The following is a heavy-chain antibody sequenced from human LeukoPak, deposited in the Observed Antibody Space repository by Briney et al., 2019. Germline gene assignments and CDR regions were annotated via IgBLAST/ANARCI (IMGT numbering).Heavy chain of an antibody. D-gene: IGHD6-13*01. J-gene: IGHJ5*02. Sequence: PSETLSLTCTVSGGSISSYYWSWIRQPPGKGLEWIGYTYNSGSTNYNPSLKSRVTISVDTSKNQFSLKLSSVTAADTAVYYCARATGGAAAADFDPWGQGTLVTVSS. CDR3: ARATGGAAAADFDP. V-gene: IGHV4-59*01. CDR2: TYNSGST. CDR1: GGSISSYY.